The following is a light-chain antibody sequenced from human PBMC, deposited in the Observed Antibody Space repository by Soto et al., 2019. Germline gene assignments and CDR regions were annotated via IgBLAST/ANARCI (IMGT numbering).Light chain of an antibody. CDR3: SSYTGSSTLLV. CDR1: SSDVGGYNY. Sequence: QSALTQPDSVSGSPGQSITISCTGTSSDVGGYNYVSWYQHHPGKAPKLKNYDVNNRSSGVSNRFSGYKSGNTASLTISGLQAEDEADYYCSSYTGSSTLLVFGGGTKLTVL. J-gene: IGLJ2*01. CDR2: DVN. V-gene: IGLV2-14*03.